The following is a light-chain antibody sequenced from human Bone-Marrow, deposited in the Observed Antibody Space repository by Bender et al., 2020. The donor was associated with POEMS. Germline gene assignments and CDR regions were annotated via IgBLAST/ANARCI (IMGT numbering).Light chain of an antibody. CDR1: SSNIGAHA. Sequence: QSVLTQPPSASGTPGQRVTISCSGGSSNIGAHAVNWYQHLPGPAPKLLIYSSHRRPSEVPDRFSGSRSGTSASLAISGRKSEDEADYYCAVWDDSLNGWVFGGGTKLTVL. J-gene: IGLJ3*02. CDR3: AVWDDSLNGWV. V-gene: IGLV1-44*01. CDR2: SSH.